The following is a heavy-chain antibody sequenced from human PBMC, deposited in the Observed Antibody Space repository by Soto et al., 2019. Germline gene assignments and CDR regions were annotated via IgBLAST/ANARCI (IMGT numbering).Heavy chain of an antibody. CDR2: IYYSGST. V-gene: IGHV4-31*03. CDR1: GGSISSGGYY. CDR3: ARLTNYDILPGYYGGVDY. J-gene: IGHJ4*02. D-gene: IGHD3-9*01. Sequence: QVQLQESGPGLVKPSQTLSLTCTVSGGSISSGGYYWSWIRQHPGKGLEWIGYIYYSGSTYYNPSLKSRVTISVATSKNQFSLKLSSVTAADTAVYYCARLTNYDILPGYYGGVDYWGQGTLVTVSS.